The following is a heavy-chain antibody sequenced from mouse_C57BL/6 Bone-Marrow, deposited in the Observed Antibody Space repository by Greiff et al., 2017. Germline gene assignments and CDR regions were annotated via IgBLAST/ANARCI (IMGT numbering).Heavy chain of an antibody. CDR1: GYTFTSYW. CDR3: ARWRAYYSNPCWYFDV. D-gene: IGHD2-5*01. J-gene: IGHJ1*03. V-gene: IGHV1-64*01. CDR2: IHPNSGTT. Sequence: QVQLQQPGAELVKPGASVKLSCKASGYTFTSYWMHWVKQRPGQGLEWIGMIHPNSGTTNYNETFKSKATLTVDNTSSTAYMQLSSLTSEDSAVYYCARWRAYYSNPCWYFDVWGTGTSVTVSS.